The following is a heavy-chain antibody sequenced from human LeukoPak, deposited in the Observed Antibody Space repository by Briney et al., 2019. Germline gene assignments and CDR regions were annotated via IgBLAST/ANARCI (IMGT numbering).Heavy chain of an antibody. CDR2: TNPSGGST. CDR1: GYTFTSYY. Sequence: ASVKLSCKASGYTFTSYYMHWVRQAPGQGLEWMGITNPSGGSTSYAQKFQGRVTMTRDTSTSTVYMELSSLRSEDTAVYYCARATQIRDYSSNYWGQGTLVTVSS. J-gene: IGHJ4*02. V-gene: IGHV1-46*01. CDR3: ARATQIRDYSSNY. D-gene: IGHD4-11*01.